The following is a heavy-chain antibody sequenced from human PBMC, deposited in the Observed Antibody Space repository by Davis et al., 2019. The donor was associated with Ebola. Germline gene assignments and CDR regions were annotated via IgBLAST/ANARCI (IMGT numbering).Heavy chain of an antibody. CDR1: GFTFSGSA. Sequence: GESLKISCAASGFTFSGSAMHWVRQASGKGLEWVGRIRSKANSYATAYAASVKGRFTISRDDSKNTAYLQMNSLKTEDTAVYYCARVSVPFDGGHLYYYYYGMDVWGQGTTVTVSS. D-gene: IGHD3-3*02. J-gene: IGHJ6*02. CDR2: IRSKANSYAT. CDR3: ARVSVPFDGGHLYYYYYGMDV. V-gene: IGHV3-73*01.